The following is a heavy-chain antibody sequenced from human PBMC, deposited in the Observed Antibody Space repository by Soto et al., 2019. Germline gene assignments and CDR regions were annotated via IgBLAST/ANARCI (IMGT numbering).Heavy chain of an antibody. CDR1: GFSFGSDW. V-gene: IGHV3-7*03. CDR3: TRDANYRDDSAYYDVFDI. D-gene: IGHD3-16*01. CDR2: IRKDGRQE. J-gene: IGHJ3*02. Sequence: DVQLTESGGGLVQPGGSLRLSCGASGFSFGSDWMAWVRQAPGNGLEWVAKIRKDGRQEPYAVSVGGRFSVSRDNAKVSLYLQMISLRLEDTAVYYCTRDANYRDDSAYYDVFDIWGQGTMVTVSS.